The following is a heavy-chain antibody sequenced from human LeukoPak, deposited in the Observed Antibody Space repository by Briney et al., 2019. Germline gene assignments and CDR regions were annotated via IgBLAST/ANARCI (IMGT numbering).Heavy chain of an antibody. Sequence: GGSLRLSCAAPGFIFTNYAMHWVRQAPGERPERVAVISVDGKSIFYTDSVKGRFTISRDNSKNTVYLQMNSLRADDTALYYCARNHLPFSWNWYFDLWGRGNLVTVSS. CDR3: ARNHLPFSWNWYFDL. CDR2: ISVDGKSI. D-gene: IGHD6-13*01. V-gene: IGHV3-30*14. CDR1: GFIFTNYA. J-gene: IGHJ2*01.